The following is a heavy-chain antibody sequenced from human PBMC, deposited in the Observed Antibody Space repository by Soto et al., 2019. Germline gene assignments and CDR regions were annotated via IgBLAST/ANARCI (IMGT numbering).Heavy chain of an antibody. CDR2: INAGNGNT. CDR3: ARVNYDFWSGYSTPYYYYGMDV. V-gene: IGHV1-3*01. Sequence: ASVKVSCKASGYTFTSSAMHWVRQAPGQRLEWLGWINAGNGNTIYSQTFQGRVTITRDTSASTVYMEVNSLRSEDTAVYYCARVNYDFWSGYSTPYYYYGMDVWGKGTTVTDSS. CDR1: GYTFTSSA. J-gene: IGHJ6*04. D-gene: IGHD3-3*01.